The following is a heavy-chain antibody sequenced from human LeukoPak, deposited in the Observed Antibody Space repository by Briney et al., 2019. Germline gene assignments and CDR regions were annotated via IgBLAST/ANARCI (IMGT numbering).Heavy chain of an antibody. D-gene: IGHD3-10*01. CDR1: GYKFTDYY. CDR3: ASEKADYYGSGVPLHN. CDR2: INPNRGDT. J-gene: IGHJ4*02. V-gene: IGHV1-2*02. Sequence: ASVKVSCKTSGYKFTDYYMHWVRQAPGQGLEWMGWINPNRGDTKYAQKFQGRVTMTRETSISTAYMELSRLTSDDTAVYYCASEKADYYGSGVPLHNWGQGTPVTVSS.